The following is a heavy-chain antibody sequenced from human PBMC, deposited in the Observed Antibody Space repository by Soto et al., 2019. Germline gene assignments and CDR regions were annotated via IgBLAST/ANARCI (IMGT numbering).Heavy chain of an antibody. J-gene: IGHJ4*02. CDR1: VDSVSSNSAA. D-gene: IGHD6-13*01. CDR3: ARDPAAYNIEAAGFDY. V-gene: IGHV6-1*01. CDR2: TYYRSKWYN. Sequence: SQTLSLTCAMSVDSVSSNSAAWNWISQSPSRGLEWLGRTYYRSKWYNDYAVSVKSRITINPDTSKNQFSLQLNSVTPEDTAVYYCARDPAAYNIEAAGFDYWGQGTLVTVSS.